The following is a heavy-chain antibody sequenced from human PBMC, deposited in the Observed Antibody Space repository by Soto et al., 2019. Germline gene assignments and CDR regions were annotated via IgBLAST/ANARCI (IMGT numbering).Heavy chain of an antibody. J-gene: IGHJ5*02. CDR3: ARIPVDTYMINWFDP. CDR1: CGSVISANYY. Sequence: PSETLSLTCTFSCGSVISANYYWSWIRQPPGKGLEWIGYIYYSGSTNYNPSLKSRVSISLDTSKNQFSLRLTSVTAADTAVYYCARIPVDTYMINWFDPWGQGTLVTVSS. D-gene: IGHD5-18*01. V-gene: IGHV4-61*01. CDR2: IYYSGST.